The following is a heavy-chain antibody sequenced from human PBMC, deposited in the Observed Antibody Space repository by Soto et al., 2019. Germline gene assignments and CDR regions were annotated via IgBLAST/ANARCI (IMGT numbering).Heavy chain of an antibody. CDR2: INSDGSST. CDR3: ALIEVPAATGDYYYMDV. Sequence: GGSLRLSCAASGFTFSSYWMHWVRQAPGKGLVWVSRINSDGSSTSYADSVKGRFTISRDNAKNTLYLQMNSLRAEDTAVYYCALIEVPAATGDYYYMDVWGKGTTVTVSS. V-gene: IGHV3-74*01. CDR1: GFTFSSYW. D-gene: IGHD2-2*01. J-gene: IGHJ6*03.